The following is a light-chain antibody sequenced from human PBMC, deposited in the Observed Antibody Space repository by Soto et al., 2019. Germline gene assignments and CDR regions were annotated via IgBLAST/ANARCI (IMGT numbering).Light chain of an antibody. V-gene: IGKV3-11*01. CDR1: QRVNSRY. CDR3: QQRYNWPLT. J-gene: IGKJ1*01. Sequence: EIVLTQSPGTLSLSPGERATLSCRASQRVNSRYLAWYQQKPGQAPRLLIYDASNRATGIPARFSGSGSATDFTPTISSLEPEDFAIYYCQQRYNWPLTFGQGTKVDIK. CDR2: DAS.